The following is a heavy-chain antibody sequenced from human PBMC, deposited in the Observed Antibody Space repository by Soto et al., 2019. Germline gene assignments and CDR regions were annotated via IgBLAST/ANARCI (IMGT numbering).Heavy chain of an antibody. Sequence: QVQLVQSGAEVKKPGASVKVSCKASGYTFTSYGISWVRQAPGQGLEWMGWISAYNGNTNYAQKLQGRVTMTTDTSTSTAYMELRSLRSDNTAVYYWAREEAAIRAYYYYGFDVWGQGTTVTVSS. D-gene: IGHD6-25*01. CDR2: ISAYNGNT. CDR3: AREEAAIRAYYYYGFDV. J-gene: IGHJ6*02. V-gene: IGHV1-18*04. CDR1: GYTFTSYG.